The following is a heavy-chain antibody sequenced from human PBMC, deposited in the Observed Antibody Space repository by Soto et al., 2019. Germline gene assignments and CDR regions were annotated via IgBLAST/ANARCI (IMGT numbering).Heavy chain of an antibody. Sequence: PGESLKISCKGSGYSFTSYWISWVRQMPGKGLEWMGRIDPSDSYTNYSPSFQGHVTISADKSISTAYLQWSSLKASDTAMYYCARLHADNWNSVQTSYYYGLVVWGPGTTVTVSS. CDR2: IDPSDSYT. J-gene: IGHJ6*02. CDR1: GYSFTSYW. CDR3: ARLHADNWNSVQTSYYYGLVV. D-gene: IGHD1-7*01. V-gene: IGHV5-10-1*01.